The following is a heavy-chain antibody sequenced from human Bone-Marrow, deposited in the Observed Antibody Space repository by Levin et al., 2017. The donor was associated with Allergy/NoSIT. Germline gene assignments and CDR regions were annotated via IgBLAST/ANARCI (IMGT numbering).Heavy chain of an antibody. CDR1: GGSISSSNHF. J-gene: IGHJ6*02. CDR3: ARHRATAISNGNYYFYAMDV. CDR2: IFYTGYT. Sequence: SETLSLTCSVSGGSISSSNHFWGWIRQPPGKELEWIGSIFYTGYTYYNPSLKSRVTISVDTSKNQFSLKLSSVTASDTAVYYCARHRATAISNGNYYFYAMDVWGQGTTVPVSS. D-gene: IGHD1-26*01. V-gene: IGHV4-39*01.